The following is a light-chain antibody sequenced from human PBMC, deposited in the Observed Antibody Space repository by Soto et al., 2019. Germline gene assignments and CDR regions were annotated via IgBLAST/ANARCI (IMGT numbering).Light chain of an antibody. CDR1: QSISSY. CDR3: QHSYSTPWT. CDR2: AAS. Sequence: DIQMTQSPSSLSASVGDRVTITCRASQSISSYLSWYQQKPGKAPKLLIYAASNLQSGVPSRFSGSGSGTDFTLTISSLQPEDFATYYCQHSYSTPWTFGQGTKVEIK. V-gene: IGKV1-39*01. J-gene: IGKJ1*01.